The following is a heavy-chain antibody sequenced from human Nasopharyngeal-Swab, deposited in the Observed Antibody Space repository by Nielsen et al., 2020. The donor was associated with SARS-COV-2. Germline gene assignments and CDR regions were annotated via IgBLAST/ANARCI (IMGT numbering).Heavy chain of an antibody. CDR2: IYYSGST. V-gene: IGHV4-59*12. Sequence: SETLSLTCTVSGGSINDYHWGWIRQPPGRGLEWIGYIYYSGSTNYNPSLKSRVTISVDTSRNQFSLRLSTVTAADTAVYYCARDRYGSGSFLGYWGQGTLVTVSS. J-gene: IGHJ4*02. CDR3: ARDRYGSGSFLGY. D-gene: IGHD3-10*01. CDR1: GGSINDYH.